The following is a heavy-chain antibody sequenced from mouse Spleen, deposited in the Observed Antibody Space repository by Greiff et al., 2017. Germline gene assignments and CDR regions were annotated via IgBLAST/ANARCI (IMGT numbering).Heavy chain of an antibody. CDR3: ARYYYGSSSFAY. CDR2: INPNNGGT. J-gene: IGHJ3*01. CDR1: GYTFTDYY. Sequence: EVQLQQSGPELVKPGASVKISCKASGYTFTDYYMNWVKQSHGKSLEWIGDINPNNGGTSYNQKFKGKATLTVDKSSSTAYMELRSLTSEDSAVYYCARYYYGSSSFAYWGQGTLVTVSA. V-gene: IGHV1-26*01. D-gene: IGHD1-1*01.